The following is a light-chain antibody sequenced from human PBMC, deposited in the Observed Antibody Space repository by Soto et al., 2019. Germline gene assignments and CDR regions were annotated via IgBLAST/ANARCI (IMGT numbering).Light chain of an antibody. J-gene: IGKJ2*01. V-gene: IGKV3-15*01. CDR2: GAS. CDR1: QSVSFK. CDR3: QQYYNWPPYS. Sequence: EIVMTQSPVTLSVSPGERATLACRASQSVSFKFACYQQKPGHSPRLLIFGASTRASGIPARFTGSGSGTEFTLTISSLQSEDSAVYYCQQYYNWPPYSFGQGTKLEIK.